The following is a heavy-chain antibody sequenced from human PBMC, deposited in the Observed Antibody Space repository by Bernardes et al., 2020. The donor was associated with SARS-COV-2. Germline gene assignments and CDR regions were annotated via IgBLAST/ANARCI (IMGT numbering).Heavy chain of an antibody. J-gene: IGHJ4*02. V-gene: IGHV1-2*02. CDR3: ARDGPGCSGGSCHGDY. D-gene: IGHD2-15*01. CDR2: INPNSGGT. CDR1: GYTFTGYY. Sequence: ASVKVSCKASGYTFTGYYMHWVRQAPGQGLEWMGWINPNSGGTNYAQKFQGRVTMTRDTSISTAYMELSRLRSDDTAVYYCARDGPGCSGGSCHGDYWGQGTLVTVSS.